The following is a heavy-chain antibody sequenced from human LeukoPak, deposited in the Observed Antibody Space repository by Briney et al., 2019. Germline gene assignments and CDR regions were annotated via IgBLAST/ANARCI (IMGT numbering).Heavy chain of an antibody. V-gene: IGHV3-7*01. Sequence: PGGSLRLSCAASGFIFISSWMSWLRRAPGKGLEWVANIKDDGSEKYYVGSVEGRFTISRDNAKNSLYLQMNSLTAEDTAIYYCARDPYKGAVDYWGQGTLVTVPS. D-gene: IGHD1-1*01. CDR1: GFIFISSW. CDR2: IKDDGSEK. CDR3: ARDPYKGAVDY. J-gene: IGHJ4*02.